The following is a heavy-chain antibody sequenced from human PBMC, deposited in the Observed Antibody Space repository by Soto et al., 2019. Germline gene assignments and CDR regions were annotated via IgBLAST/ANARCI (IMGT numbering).Heavy chain of an antibody. V-gene: IGHV1-18*01. CDR1: GYTFTSYG. D-gene: IGHD2-2*02. CDR3: ARDWGYIVVVPAAISYYYYGMDV. J-gene: IGHJ6*02. CDR2: ISAYNGNT. Sequence: ASVKVSCKASGYTFTSYGISWVRQAPGQGLEWMGWISAYNGNTNYAQKLQGRVTMTTDTSTSTAYMELRSLRSDDTAVYYCARDWGYIVVVPAAISYYYYGMDVWGQGTTVTVSS.